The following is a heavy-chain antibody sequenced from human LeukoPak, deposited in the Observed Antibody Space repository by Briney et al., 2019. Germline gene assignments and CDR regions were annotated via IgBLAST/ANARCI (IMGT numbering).Heavy chain of an antibody. CDR3: ARPRWDDYGDLYFDY. D-gene: IGHD4-17*01. V-gene: IGHV4-59*08. Sequence: SETLSLTCTVSGGSISSYYWSWIRHPPGKGLEWIGYIYYSGSTNYNPSLKSRVTISVDTSKNQFSLKLSSVTAADTAVYYCARPRWDDYGDLYFDYWGQGTLVTASS. CDR1: GGSISSYY. J-gene: IGHJ4*02. CDR2: IYYSGST.